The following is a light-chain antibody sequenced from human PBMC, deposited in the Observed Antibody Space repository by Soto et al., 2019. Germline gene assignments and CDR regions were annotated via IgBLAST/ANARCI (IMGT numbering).Light chain of an antibody. J-gene: IGLJ1*01. CDR3: CSNAVGSTYV. V-gene: IGLV2-14*01. CDR2: AVT. CDR1: SSDVGGYNY. Sequence: QSALTQPASVSGSPGQSITISCTGTSSDVGGYNYVSWYQQHPGKAPKLMIYAVTDRPSGVSNRFSGSKSGSTDSLTISGLQTEEEADYYCCSNAVGSTYVFGTGTKVTVL.